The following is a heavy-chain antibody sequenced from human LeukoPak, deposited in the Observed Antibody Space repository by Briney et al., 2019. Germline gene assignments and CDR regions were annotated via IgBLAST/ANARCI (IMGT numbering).Heavy chain of an antibody. Sequence: SGGSLRLSCAASGFTFSSYWMHWVRQAPGKGLVWVSRINSDGSSTSYADSVKGRFTISRDNAKNTLYLQINSLRAEDTAVYYCARVELQWFEEFPNQYYFDYWGQGTLVTVSS. CDR2: INSDGSST. V-gene: IGHV3-74*01. CDR1: GFTFSSYW. D-gene: IGHD3-10*01. CDR3: ARVELQWFEEFPNQYYFDY. J-gene: IGHJ4*02.